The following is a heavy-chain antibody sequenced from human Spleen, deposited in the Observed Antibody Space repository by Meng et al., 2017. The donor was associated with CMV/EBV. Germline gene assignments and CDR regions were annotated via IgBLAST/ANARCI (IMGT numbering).Heavy chain of an antibody. Sequence: GGSLRLSCAASGFTRVRQAPGKGLEWVSAISGSGSGTYYADSVKGRFTISRDNSKNTLYLQMSSLRADDTAVYYCAKGGPAAPDPRYFQHWGQGTLVTVSS. J-gene: IGHJ1*01. V-gene: IGHV3-23*01. CDR2: ISGSGSGT. CDR3: AKGGPAAPDPRYFQH. CDR1: GFT. D-gene: IGHD2-2*01.